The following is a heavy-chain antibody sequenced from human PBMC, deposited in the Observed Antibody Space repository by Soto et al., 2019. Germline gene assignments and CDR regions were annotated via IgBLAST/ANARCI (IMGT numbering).Heavy chain of an antibody. V-gene: IGHV1-8*02. J-gene: IGHJ4*02. Sequence: QVQLVQSGAEVEKPGASVKVSCQASGYNFNTYDINWVRQATGQGLEWMGWMSPSSGNTGYAQKFQGRVTMTRDTSVSAAYIELNSLTSDDTAVYYCARGITQEYEYWGQGTPVTVSS. CDR1: GYNFNTYD. CDR3: ARGITQEYEY. D-gene: IGHD1-20*01. CDR2: MSPSSGNT.